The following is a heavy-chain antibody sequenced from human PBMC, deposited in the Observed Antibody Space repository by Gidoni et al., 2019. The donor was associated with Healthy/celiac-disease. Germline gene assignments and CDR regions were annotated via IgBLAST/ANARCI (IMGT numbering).Heavy chain of an antibody. CDR2: MNPNSGNT. CDR3: ASPTYYYDSSGYYPGYYYMDV. D-gene: IGHD3-22*01. V-gene: IGHV1-8*01. Sequence: QVQLVQSGAEVKKPGASVKVSCKASGYTFTSYDINWVRQATGQGLEWMGWMNPNSGNTGYAQKFQGRVTMTRNTSISTAYMELSSLRSEDTAVYYCASPTYYYDSSGYYPGYYYMDVWGKGTTVTVSS. J-gene: IGHJ6*03. CDR1: GYTFTSYD.